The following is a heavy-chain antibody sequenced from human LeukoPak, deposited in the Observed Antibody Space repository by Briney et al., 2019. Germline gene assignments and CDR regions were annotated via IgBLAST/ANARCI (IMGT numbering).Heavy chain of an antibody. Sequence: ASVKVSCXVSGYTLTELSMHRVRQAPGKGLEWMGGFDPEDGETIYAQKFQGRVTMTEDTSTDTAYMELSSLRSEDTAVYYCATYLLAAAGDADYWGQGTLVTVSS. V-gene: IGHV1-24*01. CDR1: GYTLTELS. CDR2: FDPEDGET. CDR3: ATYLLAAAGDADY. D-gene: IGHD6-13*01. J-gene: IGHJ4*02.